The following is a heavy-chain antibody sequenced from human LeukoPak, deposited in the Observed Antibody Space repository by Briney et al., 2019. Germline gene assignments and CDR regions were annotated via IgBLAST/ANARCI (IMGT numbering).Heavy chain of an antibody. CDR1: GYSFTSYW. V-gene: IGHV5-51*01. Sequence: GESLKISCKGSGYSFTSYWIGWVRQMPGKGLEWMGIIYPGDSDTRYSPSFQGQVTTSADKSISTAYLQWSSLKASDTAMYYCARLLDIGPGGMEPRDFGYFDLWGRGTLVTVSS. J-gene: IGHJ2*01. CDR3: ARLLDIGPGGMEPRDFGYFDL. D-gene: IGHD5-12*01. CDR2: IYPGDSDT.